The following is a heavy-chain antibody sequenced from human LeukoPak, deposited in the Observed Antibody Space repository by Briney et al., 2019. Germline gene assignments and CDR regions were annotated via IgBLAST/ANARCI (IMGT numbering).Heavy chain of an antibody. D-gene: IGHD2-21*02. Sequence: GGSLRLSCAASGFTFSSYTMNWVRQAPGKGLEWVASIAGSSGYISYADSVKGRFTISRDNAKKSLYLQMTSLTAEDTAVYYCARDRGAYCGGDCYLGFDYWGRGTLVTVSS. CDR1: GFTFSSYT. V-gene: IGHV3-21*01. CDR3: ARDRGAYCGGDCYLGFDY. CDR2: IAGSSGYI. J-gene: IGHJ4*01.